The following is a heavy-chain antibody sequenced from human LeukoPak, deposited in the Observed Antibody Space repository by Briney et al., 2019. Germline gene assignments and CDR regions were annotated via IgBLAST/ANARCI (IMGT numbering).Heavy chain of an antibody. Sequence: ASVKVSCKASGYTFTGYYMHWVRQAPGQGLEWMGWINPNSGSTNYAQKLQGRVTMTTDTSTSTAYMELRSLRSDDTAVYYCARDNYYYDSSGYDYWGQGTLVTVSS. V-gene: IGHV1-2*02. CDR2: INPNSGST. J-gene: IGHJ4*02. CDR1: GYTFTGYY. CDR3: ARDNYYYDSSGYDY. D-gene: IGHD3-22*01.